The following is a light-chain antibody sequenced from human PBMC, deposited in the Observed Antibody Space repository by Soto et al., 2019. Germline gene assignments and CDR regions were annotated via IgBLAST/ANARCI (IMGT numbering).Light chain of an antibody. Sequence: DIQMTQSPSSLSASVGDRVTITCRASQGNSNFLAWYQQKPGKVPELLIYAASTLQSRVPSRFSGSGSGTGFILTISSLQPEEVATYYCQEYNSVPQTFGQGTKVQI. CDR1: QGNSNF. CDR2: AAS. V-gene: IGKV1-27*01. J-gene: IGKJ1*01. CDR3: QEYNSVPQT.